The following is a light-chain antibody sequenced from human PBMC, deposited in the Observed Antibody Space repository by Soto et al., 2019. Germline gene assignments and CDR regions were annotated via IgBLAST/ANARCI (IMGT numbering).Light chain of an antibody. Sequence: QSVLTQPASVSGSPGQSITISCSGTSSDVGGYNYVSWYQQHPGKAPKLMVYEVTNRPSGVSDRFSGSKSANTASLTIAGLQAEDEADYFCSSYTKSNTVVFGGGTQLTVL. CDR3: SSYTKSNTVV. CDR1: SSDVGGYNY. V-gene: IGLV2-14*01. J-gene: IGLJ2*01. CDR2: EVT.